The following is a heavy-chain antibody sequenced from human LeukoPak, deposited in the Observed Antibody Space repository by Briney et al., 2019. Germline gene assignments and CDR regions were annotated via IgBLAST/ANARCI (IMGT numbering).Heavy chain of an antibody. CDR3: TRRDCSGGSCYPGGRLDP. D-gene: IGHD2-15*01. Sequence: GGSLRLSCAASGFTFSGSAMHWVRQASGKGLEWVGRIRSKANSYATAYAASVKGRFTISRDDSKNTAYLQMNSLKTEDTAVYYCTRRDCSGGSCYPGGRLDPWGQGTLVTVSS. CDR1: GFTFSGSA. J-gene: IGHJ5*02. CDR2: IRSKANSYAT. V-gene: IGHV3-73*01.